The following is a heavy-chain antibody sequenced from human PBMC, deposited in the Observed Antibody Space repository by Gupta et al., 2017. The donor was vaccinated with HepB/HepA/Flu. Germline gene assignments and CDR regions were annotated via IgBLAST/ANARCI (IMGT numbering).Heavy chain of an antibody. Sequence: EVQLLESGGGLVQPGGSVRLSCAASGFTFSSYAMSWVRQAPGKGLEWVSAISGSGDRTYYADYVKGRFTISRDNSKNTLDLQMNSLRAEDTAVYYCASSPRNTNYYYGLDVWGRGTTVTVSS. D-gene: IGHD2-15*01. CDR2: ISGSGDRT. CDR3: ASSPRNTNYYYGLDV. J-gene: IGHJ6*02. CDR1: GFTFSSYA. V-gene: IGHV3-23*01.